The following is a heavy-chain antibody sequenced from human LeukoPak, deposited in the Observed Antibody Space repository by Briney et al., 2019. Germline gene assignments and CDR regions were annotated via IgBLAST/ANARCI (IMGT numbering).Heavy chain of an antibody. Sequence: PGGSLRLSCEASGFTFSRYWMHWVRQAPGKGLVWVSRINSDGSSTTYADSVKGRFTISRDNAKNTLYLQMNSLRAEDTAVYYCARRAGAYSHPYDYWGQGTLVTVSS. CDR1: GFTFSRYW. CDR2: INSDGSST. J-gene: IGHJ4*02. CDR3: ARRAGAYSHPYDY. D-gene: IGHD4/OR15-4a*01. V-gene: IGHV3-74*01.